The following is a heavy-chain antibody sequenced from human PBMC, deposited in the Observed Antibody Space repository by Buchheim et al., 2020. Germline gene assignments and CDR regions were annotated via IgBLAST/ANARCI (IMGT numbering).Heavy chain of an antibody. CDR2: ISYNGGVE. D-gene: IGHD5-24*01. Sequence: EVRLVESGGGWEQPGGSLRLSCAGSGFTFSGYEMSWVRQAPGKGLEWVAFISYNGGVEYYADSVKGRFVVSRDRNSLYLQMNSLGAEDTARYYCARNLRGDCYNSIYHYYYGVDVWGQGTT. CDR3: ARNLRGDCYNSIYHYYYGVDV. CDR1: GFTFSGYE. J-gene: IGHJ6*02. V-gene: IGHV3-48*03.